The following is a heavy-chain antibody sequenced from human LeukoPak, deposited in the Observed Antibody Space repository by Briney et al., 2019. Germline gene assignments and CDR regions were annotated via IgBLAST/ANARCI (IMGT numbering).Heavy chain of an antibody. Sequence: PGESLRLSCAASGFTFSTYWMSWVRQAPGKGLEWVANIKQDGSEDHYVDSVKGRFTISRDNAKNSLYLQMNSLRAEDTAVYYCARGMYGDDSFDIWGQGTMVTVSS. V-gene: IGHV3-7*01. J-gene: IGHJ3*02. D-gene: IGHD4-17*01. CDR3: ARGMYGDDSFDI. CDR2: IKQDGSED. CDR1: GFTFSTYW.